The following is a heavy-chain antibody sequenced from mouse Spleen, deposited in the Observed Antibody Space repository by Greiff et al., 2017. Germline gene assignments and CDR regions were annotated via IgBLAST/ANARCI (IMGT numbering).Heavy chain of an antibody. D-gene: IGHD2-4*01. CDR3: ARSLYDYSYFDY. V-gene: IGHV7-3*01. J-gene: IGHJ2*01. CDR2: IRNKANGYTT. CDR1: GFTFTDYY. Sequence: EVKLMESGGGLVQPGGSLSLSCAASGFTFTDYYMSWVRQPPGKALEWLGFIRNKANGYTTEYSASVKGRFTISRDNSQSILYLQMNALRAEDSATYYCARSLYDYSYFDYWGQGTTLTVSS.